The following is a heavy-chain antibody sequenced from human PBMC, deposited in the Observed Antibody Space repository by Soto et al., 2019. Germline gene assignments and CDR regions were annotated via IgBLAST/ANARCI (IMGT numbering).Heavy chain of an antibody. J-gene: IGHJ6*02. CDR1: GGTFSSYA. V-gene: IGHV1-69*12. D-gene: IGHD2-21*02. CDR3: ARAHRDVVVTARDPYYYYYGMDV. Sequence: QVQLVQSGAEVKKPGSSVKVSCKASGGTFSSYAISWGEKPLDQGLGGWGGSIPIFGTANSAQKFQGRVTITADESTSTAYMELSSLRSEDTTVYYCARAHRDVVVTARDPYYYYYGMDVWGQGTTVTVSS. CDR2: SIPIFGTA.